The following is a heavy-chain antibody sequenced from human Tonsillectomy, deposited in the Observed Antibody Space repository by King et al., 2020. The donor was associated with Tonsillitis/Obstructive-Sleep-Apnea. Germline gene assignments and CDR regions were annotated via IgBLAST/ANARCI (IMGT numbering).Heavy chain of an antibody. CDR1: GFTFINYA. Sequence: VQLVESGGGVVQPGRSLRLSCAASGFTFINYAMNWVRQAPGKGLEWVAAISFDANNKNYADSVKGRFTISRDNSKNTLYLQMNSLRTEDTAVYYCATEPDFWSGYYFDYWGQGTLVTVSS. J-gene: IGHJ4*02. CDR3: ATEPDFWSGYYFDY. V-gene: IGHV3-30*04. CDR2: ISFDANNK. D-gene: IGHD3-3*01.